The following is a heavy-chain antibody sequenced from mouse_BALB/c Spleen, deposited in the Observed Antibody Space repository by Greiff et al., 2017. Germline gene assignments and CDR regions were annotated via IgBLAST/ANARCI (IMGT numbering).Heavy chain of an antibody. CDR1: GFTFSSYA. CDR2: ISSGGSYT. V-gene: IGHV5-9-3*01. J-gene: IGHJ4*01. Sequence: EVKLVESGGGLVKPGGSLKLSCAASGFTFSSYAMSWVRQTPEKRLEWVATISSGGSYTYYPDSVKGRFTLSRDNAKNTLYLQNSSLRSEDTAMYYCARPGPQEDAMDYWGQGTSVTVSS. CDR3: ARPGPQEDAMDY. D-gene: IGHD3-1*01.